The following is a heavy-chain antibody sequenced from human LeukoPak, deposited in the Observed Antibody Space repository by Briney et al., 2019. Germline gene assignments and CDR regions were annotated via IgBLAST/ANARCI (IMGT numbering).Heavy chain of an antibody. D-gene: IGHD3-22*01. J-gene: IGHJ3*02. Sequence: SETLSLTCTVSGGSISSSSYHWGWISQPPGKGLEWVGTIYYGGSTYYNPSLKSRVTISVDTSKKQFSLKLTSVTAADAAVYYCARLGDYYDSSGYFDAFDIWGQGTMVTVFS. V-gene: IGHV4-39*01. CDR2: IYYGGST. CDR1: GGSISSSSYH. CDR3: ARLGDYYDSSGYFDAFDI.